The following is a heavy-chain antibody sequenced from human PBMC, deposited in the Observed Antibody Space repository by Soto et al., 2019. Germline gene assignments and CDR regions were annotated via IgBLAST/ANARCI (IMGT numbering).Heavy chain of an antibody. D-gene: IGHD2-2*01. CDR2: IYLNDDK. CDR1: GIALSRGGAG. Sequence: SGPTLVTPTQTLTLTCTFSGIALSRGGAGVAWIRQPPGKALEWLALIYLNDDKRFSPSLQTRLTITKDASKNQVVLTMTSMDPVDTATYFCAHRPSTSGTFDSWGQGILVTVSS. V-gene: IGHV2-5*01. J-gene: IGHJ4*02. CDR3: AHRPSTSGTFDS.